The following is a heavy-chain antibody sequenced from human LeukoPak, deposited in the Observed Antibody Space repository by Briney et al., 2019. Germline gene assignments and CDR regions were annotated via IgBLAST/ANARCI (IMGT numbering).Heavy chain of an antibody. CDR3: ASFPPGNYDSSGFDY. CDR1: GGSISSYY. CDR2: IYYSGST. J-gene: IGHJ4*02. D-gene: IGHD3-22*01. V-gene: IGHV4-59*12. Sequence: PSETLSLTCTVSGGSISSYYWSWIRQPPGKGLEWIGYIYYSGSTYYNPSLKSRVTISVDTSKNQFSLKLSSVTAADTAVYYCASFPPGNYDSSGFDYWGQGTLVTVSS.